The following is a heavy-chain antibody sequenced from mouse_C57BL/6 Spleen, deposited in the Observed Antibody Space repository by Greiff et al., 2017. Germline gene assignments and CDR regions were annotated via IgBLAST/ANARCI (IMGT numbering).Heavy chain of an antibody. V-gene: IGHV5-17*01. CDR1: GFPFSDYG. Sequence: VQLKGSGGGLVKPGGSLKLSFAASGFPFSDYGLHWVRQAPEKGLEWVAYISSCSSTIYYADTVKGRFTISRDNAKNTLFRKMTSLRSEDTAMYYCARRGYYGSSAWYFDVWGTGTTVTGSS. D-gene: IGHD1-1*01. J-gene: IGHJ1*03. CDR3: ARRGYYGSSAWYFDV. CDR2: ISSCSSTI.